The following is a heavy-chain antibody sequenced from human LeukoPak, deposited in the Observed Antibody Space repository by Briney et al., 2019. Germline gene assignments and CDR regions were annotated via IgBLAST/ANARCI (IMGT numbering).Heavy chain of an antibody. D-gene: IGHD4-17*01. J-gene: IGHJ5*02. Sequence: PSETLSLTCTVSGGSISSYYWSWIRQPAGKGLEWIGRIYTSGSTNYNPSLKSRVTMSVDTSKNQFSLKLSSVTAADTAVYYCARSLSGGTVTTSHWFDPWGQGTLVTVSS. CDR3: ARSLSGGTVTTSHWFDP. V-gene: IGHV4-4*07. CDR2: IYTSGST. CDR1: GGSISSYY.